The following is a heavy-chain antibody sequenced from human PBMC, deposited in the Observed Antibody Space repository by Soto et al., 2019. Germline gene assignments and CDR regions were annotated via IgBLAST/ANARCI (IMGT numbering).Heavy chain of an antibody. D-gene: IGHD4-4*01. CDR3: ERISDAYSFEY. Sequence: PSSTXSLTCSFYVWSFIGYYFILIRQPPGKGLEWIGEINHSGSTNYNPSLKSRVTISVDTSKNQFSLKLRSVTAADKAVYYCERISDAYSFEYWGQGTLV. V-gene: IGHV4-34*01. CDR2: INHSGST. CDR1: VWSFIGYY. J-gene: IGHJ4*02.